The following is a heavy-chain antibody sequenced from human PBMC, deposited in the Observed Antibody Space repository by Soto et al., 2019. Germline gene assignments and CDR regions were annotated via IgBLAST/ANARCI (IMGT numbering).Heavy chain of an antibody. D-gene: IGHD3-10*01. V-gene: IGHV3-48*01. CDR2: ISSSSSTI. Sequence: EVQLVESGGGLVQPGGSLRLSCEASGFTFSSYSMNWVRQAPGKGLEWVSYISSSSSTIYYADSVKGRFTISRDNAKNSLYLQMNSLRAEDTAVYYCARENYYGSGSYYSPQNWFDPWGQGTLVTVSS. CDR3: ARENYYGSGSYYSPQNWFDP. J-gene: IGHJ5*02. CDR1: GFTFSSYS.